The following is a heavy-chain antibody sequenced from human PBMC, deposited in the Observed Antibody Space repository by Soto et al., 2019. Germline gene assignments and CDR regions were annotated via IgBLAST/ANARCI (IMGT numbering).Heavy chain of an antibody. J-gene: IGHJ4*02. CDR3: AKGFKCPDY. Sequence: GVSRRLSCAAAGVSCSRYAMSWVRQAPGKGLEWVSAISGSGGSTYYADSVKGRFTISRDNSKNTLYPQMNSLRAEDTAVYYCAKGFKCPDYWGQGTLVTVSS. CDR2: ISGSGGST. V-gene: IGHV3-23*01. D-gene: IGHD2-2*01. CDR1: GVSCSRYA.